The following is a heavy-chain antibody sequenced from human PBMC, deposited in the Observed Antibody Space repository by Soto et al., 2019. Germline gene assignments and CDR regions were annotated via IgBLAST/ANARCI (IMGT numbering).Heavy chain of an antibody. D-gene: IGHD4-17*01. Sequence: QVQLVESGGGVVQPGRSLRLSCAASGFTFSSYAMHWVRQAPGKGLEWVAVISYDGSNKYYADSVKGRFTISRDNSKNTLYLRMNSLRAEDTAVYYCALRADYGDYDKPFDYWGQGTLVTVSS. J-gene: IGHJ4*02. CDR2: ISYDGSNK. V-gene: IGHV3-30-3*01. CDR3: ALRADYGDYDKPFDY. CDR1: GFTFSSYA.